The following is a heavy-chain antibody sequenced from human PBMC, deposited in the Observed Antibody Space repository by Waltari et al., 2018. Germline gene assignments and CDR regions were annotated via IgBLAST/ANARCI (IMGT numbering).Heavy chain of an antibody. D-gene: IGHD5-18*01. Sequence: QVQLVESGGGLVQPGKSLRLSCAASGFIFSNYGMHWFRQAPGKGLEWVAIIWYDGTKKYYADSVQGRFTISRDNSKNTLYLQMNSLRAEDTAVYFCARDASWVQLWSNFDSWGQGTLVTVSS. CDR2: IWYDGTKK. CDR1: GFIFSNYG. J-gene: IGHJ4*02. CDR3: ARDASWVQLWSNFDS. V-gene: IGHV3-33*08.